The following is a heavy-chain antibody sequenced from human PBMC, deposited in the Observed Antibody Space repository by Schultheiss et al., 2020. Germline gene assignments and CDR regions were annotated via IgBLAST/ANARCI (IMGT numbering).Heavy chain of an antibody. J-gene: IGHJ6*02. CDR1: GFTFSSYA. V-gene: IGHV3-30-3*01. CDR3: AKAIPNYYYYGLDV. D-gene: IGHD2-21*01. Sequence: GGSLRLSCAASGFTFSSYAMHWVRQAPGKGLEWVAVISYDGSNKYYADSVKGRFTISRDNSKNTLFLQMNSLRAEDTALYYCAKAIPNYYYYGLDVWGQGTTVTVSS. CDR2: ISYDGSNK.